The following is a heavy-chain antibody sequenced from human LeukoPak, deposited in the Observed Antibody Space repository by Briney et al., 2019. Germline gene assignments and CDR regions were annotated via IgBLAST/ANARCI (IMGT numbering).Heavy chain of an antibody. J-gene: IGHJ4*02. CDR1: GVSISSSNYY. V-gene: IGHV4-39*01. D-gene: IGHD3/OR15-3a*01. CDR2: IYYSGNT. Sequence: TSETLSLTCTVSGVSISSSNYYWGWIRQPPGKGLEWIGSIYYSGNTYYNASLKSQVSISIDTSKNQFSLRLTSVTAADTAVYYCARQTGSGLFILPGGQGTPVTVSS. CDR3: ARQTGSGLFILP.